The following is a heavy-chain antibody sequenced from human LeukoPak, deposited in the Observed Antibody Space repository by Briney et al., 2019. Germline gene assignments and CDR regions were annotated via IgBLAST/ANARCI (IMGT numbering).Heavy chain of an antibody. Sequence: PGTSLRLSCAASGFIFSSHGMHWVRQAPGKGLEWMAVISYDGSKEYYADSVKGRFTTSRDNSRNTLYLQMNSLRTDDTAVYYCARDISGYYSFDYWGQGTLVTVSS. V-gene: IGHV3-30*19. CDR1: GFIFSSHG. CDR3: ARDISGYYSFDY. CDR2: ISYDGSKE. D-gene: IGHD3-22*01. J-gene: IGHJ4*02.